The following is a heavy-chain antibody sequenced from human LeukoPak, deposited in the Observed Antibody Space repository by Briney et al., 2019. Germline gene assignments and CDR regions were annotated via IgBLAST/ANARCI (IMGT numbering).Heavy chain of an antibody. D-gene: IGHD5-24*01. CDR3: AAAKMATRSFSYYYMDV. CDR1: GFTFTSSA. V-gene: IGHV1-58*01. J-gene: IGHJ6*03. Sequence: GASVKVSCKASGFTFTSSAVQWVRQARGQRLEWIGWIVVGSGNTNYAQKFQERVTITRDMSTSTAYMELSSLRSEDTAVYYCAAAKMATRSFSYYYMDVWGKGTTVTVSS. CDR2: IVVGSGNT.